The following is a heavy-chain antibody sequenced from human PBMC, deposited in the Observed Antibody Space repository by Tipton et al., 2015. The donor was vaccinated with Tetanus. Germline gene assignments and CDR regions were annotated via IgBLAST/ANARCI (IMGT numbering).Heavy chain of an antibody. D-gene: IGHD3-10*01. CDR1: GGSISSTSYY. CDR3: ARPEASGRARGFDI. V-gene: IGHV4-39*02. J-gene: IGHJ3*02. CDR2: MYNSGAT. Sequence: TLSLTCTVSGGSISSTSYYWAWIRQPPGKGLEWIGTMYNSGATYYNPSLKDRVTISGDTSKNLFSLTSVTASDTAVYYCARPEASGRARGFDIWGQGTKVTVSP.